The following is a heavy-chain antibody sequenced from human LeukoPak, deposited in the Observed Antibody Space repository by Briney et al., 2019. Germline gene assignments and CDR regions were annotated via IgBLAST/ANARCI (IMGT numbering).Heavy chain of an antibody. D-gene: IGHD3-3*01. Sequence: ASVKVSCKASGYTFTSYAMHWVRQAPGQRLEWMGWINAGNGNTKYSQKFQGRVTITRDTSASTAYMELSSLRSDDTAVYYCARMEVSIFGVVLYYFDYWGQGTLVTVSS. V-gene: IGHV1-3*01. CDR2: INAGNGNT. CDR3: ARMEVSIFGVVLYYFDY. CDR1: GYTFTSYA. J-gene: IGHJ4*02.